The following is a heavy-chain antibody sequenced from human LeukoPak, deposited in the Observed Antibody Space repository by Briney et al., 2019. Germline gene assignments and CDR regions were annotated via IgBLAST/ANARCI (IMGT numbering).Heavy chain of an antibody. D-gene: IGHD4-17*01. CDR3: ASHVRFWPLRCFDL. J-gene: IGHJ2*01. CDR1: GGSITSDSYY. V-gene: IGHV4-39*01. CDR2: IYYSGST. Sequence: SETLSLTCSVAGGSITSDSYYWGWIRQPPGKGLEWIGTIYYSGSTHYNPSLRSRVSISVHTSKSQFSLKLSSVTAADTAVYYCASHVRFWPLRCFDLWGRGTLVAVSS.